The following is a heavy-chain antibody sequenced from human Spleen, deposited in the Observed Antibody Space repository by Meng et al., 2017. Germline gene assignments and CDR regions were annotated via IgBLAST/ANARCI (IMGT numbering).Heavy chain of an antibody. V-gene: IGHV1-2*06. J-gene: IGHJ4*02. Sequence: ASVKVSCKSSGYTFTAYYIHWVRQAPGQGLEWMGRINPISDDTHYAQKFHDRVTMTSDTSISTAYMELSSLRSDDTAVYYCVRDEDISAAGYLFGDYWGQGTLVTSPQ. CDR3: VRDEDISAAGYLFGDY. D-gene: IGHD6-13*01. CDR2: INPISDDT. CDR1: GYTFTAYY.